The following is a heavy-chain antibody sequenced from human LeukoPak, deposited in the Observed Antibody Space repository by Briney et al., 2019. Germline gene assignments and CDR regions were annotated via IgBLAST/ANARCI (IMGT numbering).Heavy chain of an antibody. J-gene: IGHJ4*02. CDR2: IWYDGSNK. V-gene: IGHV3-33*01. CDR3: ARGEAAAVDY. Sequence: PGGSLRLSCAASGFTFSSYGMHWVRQAPGKGLEWVAVIWYDGSNKYYADSVKGRFTISRDNSKNTLYLQMNSLRTEDTALYHCARGEAAAVDYWGQGTLVTVSS. D-gene: IGHD6-13*01. CDR1: GFTFSSYG.